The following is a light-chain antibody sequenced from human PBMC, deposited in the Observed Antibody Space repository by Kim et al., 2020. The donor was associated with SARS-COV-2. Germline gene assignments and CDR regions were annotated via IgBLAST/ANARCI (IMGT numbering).Light chain of an antibody. Sequence: VTISCNTSRTVLYTNNKNYLAWYQQSAGQPPKVLIYWASVRESGVPDRFSGRGSGTDFTLTISSLQAEDVATYYCQQYYDNPLTFGQGTKVDIK. CDR1: RTVLYTNNKNY. V-gene: IGKV4-1*01. J-gene: IGKJ1*01. CDR2: WAS. CDR3: QQYYDNPLT.